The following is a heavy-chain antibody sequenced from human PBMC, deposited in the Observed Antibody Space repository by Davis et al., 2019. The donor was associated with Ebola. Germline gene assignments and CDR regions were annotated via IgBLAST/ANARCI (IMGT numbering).Heavy chain of an antibody. CDR2: MNPNSGNT. CDR3: ARGPLRAIFGVLITSNWFDP. D-gene: IGHD3-3*01. Sequence: ASVKVSCKASGYTFTSYDINWVRQATGQGLEWMGWMNPNSGNTGYAQKFQGRVTITRNTSISTAYMELSSLRSEDTAVYYCARGPLRAIFGVLITSNWFDPWGQGTLVTVSS. J-gene: IGHJ5*02. V-gene: IGHV1-8*01. CDR1: GYTFTSYD.